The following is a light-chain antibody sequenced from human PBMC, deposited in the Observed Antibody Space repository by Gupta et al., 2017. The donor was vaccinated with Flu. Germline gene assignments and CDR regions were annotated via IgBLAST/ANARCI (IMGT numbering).Light chain of an antibody. J-gene: IGLJ2*01. CDR3: ASDTGSDIHIL. V-gene: IGLV2-14*03. CDR1: DFRSYNY. Sequence: DFRSYNYVSWYQQHPGKAPRLIIFDVDDRPSGVSTRSSGSKSGDTASLTISGLQPEDESDYYCASDTGSDIHILFGGGTKLTVL. CDR2: DVD.